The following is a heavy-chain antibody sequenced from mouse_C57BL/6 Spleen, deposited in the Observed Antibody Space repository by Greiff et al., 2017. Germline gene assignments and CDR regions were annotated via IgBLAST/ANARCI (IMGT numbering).Heavy chain of an antibody. J-gene: IGHJ3*01. CDR3: ARDGGRQTAQATRYAY. CDR2: ISDGGSYT. Sequence: EVKLVESGGGLVKPGGSLKLSCAASGFTFSSYAMSWVRQTPEKRLEWVATISDGGSYTYYPDNVKGRFTISRDNAKNNLYLQMSHLKSGDTAMYYCARDGGRQTAQATRYAYWGQGTLVTVSA. V-gene: IGHV5-4*03. D-gene: IGHD3-2*02. CDR1: GFTFSSYA.